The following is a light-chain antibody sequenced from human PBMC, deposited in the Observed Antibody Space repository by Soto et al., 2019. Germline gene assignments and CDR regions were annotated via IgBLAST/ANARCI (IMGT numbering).Light chain of an antibody. CDR1: SSDVGGYNY. CDR3: SSYTSSSTLL. J-gene: IGLJ1*01. CDR2: DVS. Sequence: QSVLTQPASVSGSPGQSITISCTGTSSDVGGYNYVSWYQQHPGKAPKLMIYDVSNRPSGVSNRFSGSKSGNTAPLTISGLQAEDEADYYCSSYTSSSTLLFGTGTKVTVL. V-gene: IGLV2-14*01.